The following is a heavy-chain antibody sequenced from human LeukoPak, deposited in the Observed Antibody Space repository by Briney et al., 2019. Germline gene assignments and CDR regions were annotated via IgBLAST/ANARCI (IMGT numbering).Heavy chain of an antibody. CDR2: IKSKTDGGTT. D-gene: IGHD3-22*01. J-gene: IGHJ4*02. CDR1: GFTFSNAW. V-gene: IGHV3-15*01. CDR3: TTTGSPLDYYDSSGYYDY. Sequence: GGSLRLSCAASGFTFSNAWMSWVRQAPGKGLEWVGRIKSKTDGGTTDYAAPVKGRFTISRDDSKNTLYLQMNSLKTEDTAVYYCTTTGSPLDYYDSSGYYDYWGQGTLVTVSS.